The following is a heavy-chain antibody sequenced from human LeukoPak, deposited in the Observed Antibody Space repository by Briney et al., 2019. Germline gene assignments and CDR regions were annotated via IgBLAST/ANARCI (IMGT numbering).Heavy chain of an antibody. D-gene: IGHD4-23*01. V-gene: IGHV4-39*01. CDR3: ARILGFVVNWFDP. Sequence: PSETLSLTCTVSGGSISSSSYYWGWIRQPPGKGLEWIGSIFFSGTSYYNPSLKSRVTISVDTSKNQFSLNLSSLTAADTAVYYCARILGFVVNWFDPWGQGTLVTVSS. CDR1: GGSISSSSYY. J-gene: IGHJ5*02. CDR2: IFFSGTS.